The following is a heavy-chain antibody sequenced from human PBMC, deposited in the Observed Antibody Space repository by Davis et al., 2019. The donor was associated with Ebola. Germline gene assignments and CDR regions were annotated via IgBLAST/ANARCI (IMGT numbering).Heavy chain of an antibody. CDR2: VQPAGSVD. CDR3: AKEGYSYFDY. CDR1: GFTFTKFW. D-gene: IGHD2-15*01. V-gene: IGHV3-7*01. J-gene: IGHJ4*02. Sequence: PGGSMRLSCAASGFTFTKFWMGWVRQAPGKGLEWVATVQPAGSVDLYVGSVKGRFTVSRDNARNSLFLQMNSLRAEDTAVYYCAKEGYSYFDYWGQGTLVTVSS.